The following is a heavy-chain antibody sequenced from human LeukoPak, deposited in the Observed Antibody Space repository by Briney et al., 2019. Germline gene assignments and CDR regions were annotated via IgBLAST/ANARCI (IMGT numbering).Heavy chain of an antibody. Sequence: GGSLRLSCAASGFTFSSYSMNWVRQAPGKGLEWVSSISSSSSYIYYADSVKGRFTISRDNSKNTLYVQMNSLRAEDTAVYYCAKEVYDFWSGYRDHYYMDVWGKGTTVTVSS. CDR3: AKEVYDFWSGYRDHYYMDV. CDR2: ISSSSSYI. J-gene: IGHJ6*03. V-gene: IGHV3-21*01. CDR1: GFTFSSYS. D-gene: IGHD3-3*01.